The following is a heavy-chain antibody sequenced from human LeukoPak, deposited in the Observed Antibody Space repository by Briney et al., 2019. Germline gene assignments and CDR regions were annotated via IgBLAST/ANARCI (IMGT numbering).Heavy chain of an antibody. D-gene: IGHD6-13*01. CDR3: AKDAAAAGTDYLDY. CDR2: ISGSGGST. Sequence: HPGGSLRLSCAASGFTFSSYAMSWVRQAPGKGLEWVSAISGSGGSTYYADSVKGRFTISRDNSMNTLYLQMNSLRAEDTAVYYCAKDAAAAGTDYLDYWGQGTLVTVSS. J-gene: IGHJ4*02. CDR1: GFTFSSYA. V-gene: IGHV3-23*01.